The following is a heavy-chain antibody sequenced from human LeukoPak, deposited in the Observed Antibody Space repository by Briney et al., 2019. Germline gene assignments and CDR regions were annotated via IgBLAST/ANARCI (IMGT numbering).Heavy chain of an antibody. J-gene: IGHJ6*03. V-gene: IGHV4-59*12. CDR2: IYYSGST. CDR1: GGFISTYY. CDR3: ARYYDYVWGSYPPGLSMDV. D-gene: IGHD3-16*01. Sequence: PSETLSLTCTVSGGFISTYYWSWIRQPPGKGLEWIGYIYYSGSTNYNPSLKSRVTISVDTSKNQFSLKLSSVTAADTAVYYCARYYDYVWGSYPPGLSMDVWGKGTTVTISS.